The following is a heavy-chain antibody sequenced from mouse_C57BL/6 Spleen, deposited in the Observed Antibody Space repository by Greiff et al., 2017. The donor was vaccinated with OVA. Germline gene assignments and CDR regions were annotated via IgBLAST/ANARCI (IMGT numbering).Heavy chain of an antibody. CDR3: AKYGNPLAMDY. V-gene: IGHV2-5*01. CDR1: GFSLTSYG. D-gene: IGHD2-10*02. J-gene: IGHJ4*01. Sequence: QVQLQQSGPGLVQPSQSLSITCTVSGFSLTSYGVHWVRQSPGKGLEWLGVIWRGGSTAYNAAFMSRLSITKDNYKSQVYLKMNSLQADDTAIYYCAKYGNPLAMDYWGQGTSVTVSS. CDR2: IWRGGST.